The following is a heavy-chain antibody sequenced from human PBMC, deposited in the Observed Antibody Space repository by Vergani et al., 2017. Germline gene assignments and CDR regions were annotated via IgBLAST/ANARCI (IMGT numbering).Heavy chain of an antibody. V-gene: IGHV3-30*04. Sequence: QVQLVESGGGVVQPGRSLRLSCAASGFTFSSYAMHWVRQAPGKGLEWVAVISYDGSNKYYADSVKGRFTISRDNSKNTLYLQMNSLRAEDTAVYYCAXGPDYYDSSGYYSHYYYYMDVWGKGTTVTVSS. CDR1: GFTFSSYA. CDR3: AXGPDYYDSSGYYSHYYYYMDV. D-gene: IGHD3-22*01. CDR2: ISYDGSNK. J-gene: IGHJ6*03.